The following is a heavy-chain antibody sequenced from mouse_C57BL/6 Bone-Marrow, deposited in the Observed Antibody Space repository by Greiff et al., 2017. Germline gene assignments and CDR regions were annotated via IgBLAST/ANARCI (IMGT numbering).Heavy chain of an antibody. D-gene: IGHD1-1*01. Sequence: VQLQQSGAELVRPGASVKLSCTASGFNIKDYYMHWVKQRPEQGLEWIGRIDPEDGDTEYAPKFQGKATMTADTSSNTAYLKLSSLTSEDTAVYYCTTRGYGSSYDAMDYWGQGTSVTVSA. CDR3: TTRGYGSSYDAMDY. CDR1: GFNIKDYY. J-gene: IGHJ4*01. V-gene: IGHV14-1*01. CDR2: IDPEDGDT.